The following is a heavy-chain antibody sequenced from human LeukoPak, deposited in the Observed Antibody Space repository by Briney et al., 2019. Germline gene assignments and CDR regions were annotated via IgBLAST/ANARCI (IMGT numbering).Heavy chain of an antibody. CDR2: ISSSSSYT. V-gene: IGHV3-11*05. CDR1: GFILSDYY. J-gene: IGHJ4*02. CDR3: ARAANTATGTPTLAIDY. D-gene: IGHD6-13*01. Sequence: GGSLRLSCAASGFILSDYYMSWIRQAPGKGLEWVSYISSSSSYTAYADSVKGRFTISRDNAKNSLYLQINSLRAEDTAVYFCARAANTATGTPTLAIDYWGQGTLVTVSS.